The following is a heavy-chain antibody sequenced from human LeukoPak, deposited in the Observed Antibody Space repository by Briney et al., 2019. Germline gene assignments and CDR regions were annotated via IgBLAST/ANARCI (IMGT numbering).Heavy chain of an antibody. J-gene: IGHJ5*02. CDR3: ARHRTVLMVNAIHWFDP. V-gene: IGHV4-39*01. CDR2: IYYSGST. D-gene: IGHD2-8*01. CDR1: GDSIGSSYY. Sequence: SETLSLTCTVSGDSIGSSYYWGWIRQPPGEGLEWIGSIYYSGSTYFNPSLKSRVTISVDTSKNQFSLKLTSVTAADTALYYCARHRTVLMVNAIHWFDPWGLGTLVTVSS.